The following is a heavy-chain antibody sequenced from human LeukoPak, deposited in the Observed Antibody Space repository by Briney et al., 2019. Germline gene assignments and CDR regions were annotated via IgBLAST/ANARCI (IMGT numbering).Heavy chain of an antibody. Sequence: PSETLSLTCTVSGGSISSSSYYWGWIRQPPGKGLEWIGSIYYSGSTYYNPSLKSRVTISVDTSKNQFSLKLSSVTAADTAVYYCARPSSTAGGHWFDSWGQGILVTVSS. D-gene: IGHD1-1*01. CDR2: IYYSGST. CDR3: ARPSSTAGGHWFDS. J-gene: IGHJ5*01. CDR1: GGSISSSSYY. V-gene: IGHV4-39*01.